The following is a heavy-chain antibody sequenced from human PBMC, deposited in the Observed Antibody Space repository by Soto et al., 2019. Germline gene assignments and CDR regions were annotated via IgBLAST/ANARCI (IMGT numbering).Heavy chain of an antibody. CDR1: GFTFSSYG. V-gene: IGHV3-33*01. CDR3: ARDLEGIVGASISFDY. Sequence: QVQLVESGGGVVQPGRSLRLSCAASGFTFSSYGMHWVRQAPGKGLEWVAVIWYDGSNKYYADSVKGRFTISRDNSKNTLYLQMNSLRAEDTAVYYCARDLEGIVGASISFDYLGQGTLVTVSS. J-gene: IGHJ4*02. CDR2: IWYDGSNK. D-gene: IGHD1-26*01.